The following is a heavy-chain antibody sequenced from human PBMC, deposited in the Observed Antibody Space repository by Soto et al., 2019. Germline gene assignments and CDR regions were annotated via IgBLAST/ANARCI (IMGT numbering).Heavy chain of an antibody. J-gene: IGHJ4*02. V-gene: IGHV4-34*01. CDR2: INHSGST. D-gene: IGHD6-13*01. Sequence: QVQLQQWGAGLLKPSETLSLTCAVYGGSFSGYYWSWIRQPPGKGLEWIGEINHSGSTNYNPSLKSRVTISVDPSKNQFSLKLSSVTAADTAVYYCARPARRYSSSWRYFDYWGQGTLVTVSS. CDR3: ARPARRYSSSWRYFDY. CDR1: GGSFSGYY.